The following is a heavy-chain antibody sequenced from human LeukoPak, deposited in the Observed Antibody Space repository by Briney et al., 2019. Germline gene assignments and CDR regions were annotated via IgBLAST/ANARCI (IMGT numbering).Heavy chain of an antibody. V-gene: IGHV4-59*01. D-gene: IGHD1-1*01. CDR3: ARVSRNWNVDY. J-gene: IGHJ4*02. CDR1: GGSISSYY. Sequence: SETLSLTCTVSGGSISSYYWSWIRQPPGKGLEWIGYIYYSGSTNYNPSLKSRVTISVDTSKNQFSLKLSSVTAADTAVYYCARVSRNWNVDYRGQGTLVTVSS. CDR2: IYYSGST.